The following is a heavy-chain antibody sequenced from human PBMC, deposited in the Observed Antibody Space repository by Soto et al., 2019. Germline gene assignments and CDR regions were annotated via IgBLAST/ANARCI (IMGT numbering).Heavy chain of an antibody. CDR1: GGSISSGGYY. Sequence: SETLSLTCTVSGGSISSGGYYWSWIRQHPGKGLEWIGYIYYSGSTYYNPSLKSRVTISVDTSKNQFSLKLSSVTAADTAVYYCARAGPDEYSGYEFDYWGQGTLVTVSS. V-gene: IGHV4-31*03. J-gene: IGHJ4*02. D-gene: IGHD5-12*01. CDR2: IYYSGST. CDR3: ARAGPDEYSGYEFDY.